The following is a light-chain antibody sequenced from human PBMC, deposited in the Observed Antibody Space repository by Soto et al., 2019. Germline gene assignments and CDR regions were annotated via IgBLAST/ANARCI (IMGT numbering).Light chain of an antibody. J-gene: IGLJ2*01. CDR2: GVT. V-gene: IGLV2-14*01. CDR1: SSDVGGYNY. CDR3: SSYTSSTTLSVV. Sequence: QSALTQPASVSGSPGQSITISCTGTSSDVGGYNYVSWYQQHPGKAPKLMIYGVTNRPSGVSNRFSGSKSGNTASLTISGRQAEEEADYYCSSYTSSTTLSVVFGGGTKLTVL.